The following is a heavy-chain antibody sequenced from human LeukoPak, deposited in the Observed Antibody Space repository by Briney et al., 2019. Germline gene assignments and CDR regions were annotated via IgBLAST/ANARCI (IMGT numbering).Heavy chain of an antibody. V-gene: IGHV4-30-4*08. CDR3: AREYGDYVGGNY. J-gene: IGHJ4*02. Sequence: LRLSCAASGFTVSSNSMTWIRQPPGKGLEWIGYIYYSGSTYYNPSLKSRVTISVDTSKNQFSLKLSSVTAADTAVYYCAREYGDYVGGNYWGQGTLVTVSS. CDR1: GFTVSSNS. CDR2: IYYSGST. D-gene: IGHD4-17*01.